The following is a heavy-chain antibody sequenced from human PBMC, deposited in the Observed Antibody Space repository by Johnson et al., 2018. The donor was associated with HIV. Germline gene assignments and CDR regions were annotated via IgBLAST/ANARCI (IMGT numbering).Heavy chain of an antibody. J-gene: IGHJ3*02. CDR1: GFTFSSYW. V-gene: IGHV3-7*02. D-gene: IGHD3-16*02. CDR2: IKQDGSEK. CDR3: ARVIRAFDI. Sequence: VQLVESGGGVVQPGRSLRLSCAASGFTFSSYWMSWVRQAPGKGLEWVANIKQDGSEKYYVDSVKGRFTISRDNSKNTLYLQMNSLRAEDTAVYYCARVIRAFDIWDQGTMVTVSS.